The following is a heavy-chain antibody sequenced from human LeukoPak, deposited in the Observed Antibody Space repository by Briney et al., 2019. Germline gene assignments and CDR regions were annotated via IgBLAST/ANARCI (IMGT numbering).Heavy chain of an antibody. CDR3: ARHIGYYDSSGYHGCFDF. CDR2: IKYTGST. V-gene: IGHV4-59*08. J-gene: IGHJ4*02. D-gene: IGHD3-22*01. Sequence: SETLSLTCTVSGGSIDPYYWSWIRQPPGGGLEWIGDIKYTGSTNYNPSLKSRVTISLDTSKNQFSLRLSSVTAADTAVYYCARHIGYYDSSGYHGCFDFWGQGTLVPVSS. CDR1: GGSIDPYY.